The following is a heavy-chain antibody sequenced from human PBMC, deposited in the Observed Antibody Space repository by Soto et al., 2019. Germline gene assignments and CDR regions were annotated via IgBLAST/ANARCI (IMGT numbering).Heavy chain of an antibody. CDR2: MNPNSGNT. Sequence: GASVKVPCKASGYTLTSYDINWVRQSTGQGLEWMGWMNPNSGNTGYAQKFQGRVTMTRNTSISTAYMELSSLRSEDTAVYYCARAIYVDYDGSVFDYWGQGTLVTVSS. D-gene: IGHD4-17*01. J-gene: IGHJ4*02. CDR1: GYTLTSYD. CDR3: ARAIYVDYDGSVFDY. V-gene: IGHV1-8*01.